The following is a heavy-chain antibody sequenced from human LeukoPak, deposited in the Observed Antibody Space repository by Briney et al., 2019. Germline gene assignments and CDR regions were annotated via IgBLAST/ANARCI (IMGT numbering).Heavy chain of an antibody. V-gene: IGHV3-23*01. J-gene: IGHJ4*02. CDR2: ISGSGDRT. CDR3: ARDRRVGEGLFDY. CDR1: GFTVSSYA. Sequence: GGSLRLSCAASGFTVSSYAMTWVRQAPGKGLGWVSGISGSGDRTYYADSVKGRFTISRDNAKNSLYLQMNSLRAEDTAVYYCARDRRVGEGLFDYWGQGTLVTVSS. D-gene: IGHD3-10*01.